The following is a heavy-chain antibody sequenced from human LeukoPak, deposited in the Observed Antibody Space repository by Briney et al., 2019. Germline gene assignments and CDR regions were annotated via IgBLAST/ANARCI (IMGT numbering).Heavy chain of an antibody. CDR2: IYYSGST. Sequence: SETLSLTCSVSGGSIRSYYWSWIRQPPGKGLEWIGYIYYSGSTNYNPSLKSRVTISVDTSKNQFSLKLSSVTAADTAVYFCARDRSEFDYWGQGTLVTVSS. CDR3: ARDRSEFDY. V-gene: IGHV4-59*01. CDR1: GGSIRSYY. J-gene: IGHJ4*02.